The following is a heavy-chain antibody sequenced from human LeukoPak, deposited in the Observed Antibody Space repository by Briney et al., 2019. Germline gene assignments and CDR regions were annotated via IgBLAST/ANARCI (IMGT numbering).Heavy chain of an antibody. Sequence: ASVKVSCKASGYTFTGYYMHWVRQAPGQGLEWMGWINPNSGGTNYAQKFQGRVTMTRDTSISTAYVELSRLRSDDTAVYYCARVGITMVRGVILNWFDPWGQGTLVTVSS. CDR1: GYTFTGYY. CDR2: INPNSGGT. V-gene: IGHV1-2*02. CDR3: ARVGITMVRGVILNWFDP. D-gene: IGHD3-10*01. J-gene: IGHJ5*02.